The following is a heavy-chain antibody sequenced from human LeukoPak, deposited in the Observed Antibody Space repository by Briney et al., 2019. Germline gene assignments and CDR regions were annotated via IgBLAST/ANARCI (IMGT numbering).Heavy chain of an antibody. CDR3: ARVQKSNCSGGSCYSNSLSNAFDI. V-gene: IGHV3-21*01. D-gene: IGHD2-15*01. CDR1: GFTVSSYS. CDR2: ISSSSSYI. J-gene: IGHJ3*02. Sequence: GGSLRLSCAASGFTVSSYSMNWVRQAPGKGLEWVSSISSSSSYIYYADSVKGRFTISRDNAKNSLYLQMNSLRAEDTAVYYCARVQKSNCSGGSCYSNSLSNAFDIWGQGTMVTVSS.